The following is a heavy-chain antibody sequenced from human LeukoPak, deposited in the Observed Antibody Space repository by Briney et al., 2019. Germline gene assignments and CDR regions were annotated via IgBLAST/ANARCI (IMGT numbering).Heavy chain of an antibody. CDR3: ARQHYYDSSGFYPPATRVYYYYYYMDV. V-gene: IGHV4-38-2*01. Sequence: SETLSLTCAVSGYSISSGYYWGWIRQPPGKGLQWIGSFYHSGSTYYNPSLRSRVTISVDTSKKQFSLELSSVTAADTAVYYCARQHYYDSSGFYPPATRVYYYYYYMDVCGKGTTVTVSS. J-gene: IGHJ6*03. D-gene: IGHD3-22*01. CDR1: GYSISSGYY. CDR2: FYHSGST.